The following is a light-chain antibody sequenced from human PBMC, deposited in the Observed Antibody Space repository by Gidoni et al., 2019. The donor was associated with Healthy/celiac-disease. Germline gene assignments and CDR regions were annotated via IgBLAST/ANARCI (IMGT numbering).Light chain of an antibody. J-gene: IGKJ2*01. CDR2: GAS. CDR3: QQYNNWPRNT. Sequence: EIVMTQSPATLAVSPGERATLSCSASQSVSSHLAWYQQKPGQPPRLLSYGASTRATGIPARFSGSGAGTEFTLTISSLQSEDFAVYYCQQYNNWPRNTFGQGTKLEIK. CDR1: QSVSSH. V-gene: IGKV3-15*01.